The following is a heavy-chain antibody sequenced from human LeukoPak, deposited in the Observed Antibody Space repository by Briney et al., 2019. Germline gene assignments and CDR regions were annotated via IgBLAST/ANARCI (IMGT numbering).Heavy chain of an antibody. D-gene: IGHD4-17*01. V-gene: IGHV3-15*04. CDR3: TTTTVTTWLNAFDI. Sequence: KAGGSLRLSCAASGFTFSNAWMSWVRQAPGKGLEWVGRIESETDGGTTHYAAPVKGRFIISRDDSKNTLYLQMNSLKTEDAAVYYCTTTTVTTWLNAFDIWGQGTMVTVSS. CDR2: IESETDGGTT. J-gene: IGHJ3*02. CDR1: GFTFSNAW.